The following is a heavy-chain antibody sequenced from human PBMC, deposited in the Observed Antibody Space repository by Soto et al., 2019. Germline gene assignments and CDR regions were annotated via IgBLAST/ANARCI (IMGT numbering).Heavy chain of an antibody. V-gene: IGHV4-39*01. Sequence: PSETLCLTCTVARGSISSRRYHSGSVLQPPAKGLVWIGSIYYRGSTYNNPSLRSRVSMSMDTSKDQFSLKLKSVTAADTALYFCARQRTSVVTQAYFDVWGPGSLVTVS. CDR3: ARQRTSVVTQAYFDV. CDR2: IYYRGST. J-gene: IGHJ4*02. D-gene: IGHD2-21*02. CDR1: RGSISSRRYH.